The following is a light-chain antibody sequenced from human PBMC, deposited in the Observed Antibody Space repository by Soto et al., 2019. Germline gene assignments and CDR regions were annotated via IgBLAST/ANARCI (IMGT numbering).Light chain of an antibody. J-gene: IGLJ2*01. CDR1: SNDVGGYNF. Sequence: QSVLTQPRSVSGSPGQSVTISCTGTSNDVGGYNFVSWYQQHPGKVPKLFIYDVSRRPSGVPDRFSGSKSGNTASLTISGLQAEDEADYYFSSYAGSYTLVFGGGTQLTVL. CDR3: SSYAGSYTLV. CDR2: DVS. V-gene: IGLV2-11*01.